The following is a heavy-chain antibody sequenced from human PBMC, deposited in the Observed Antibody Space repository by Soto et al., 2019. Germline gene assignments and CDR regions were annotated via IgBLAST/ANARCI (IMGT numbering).Heavy chain of an antibody. CDR1: GGTFSSYA. D-gene: IGHD3-3*01. Sequence: QVQLVQSGAEVKKPGSSVKVSCKASGGTFSSYAISWVRQAPGQGLEWMGGIIPIFGTANYAQKFQGRVTITADKSTSTAHMELSSLRSEDTSVYYCARTVLQDFWSGHRDGFSWFDPWGQGTLVTVSS. J-gene: IGHJ5*02. CDR3: ARTVLQDFWSGHRDGFSWFDP. V-gene: IGHV1-69*06. CDR2: IIPIFGTA.